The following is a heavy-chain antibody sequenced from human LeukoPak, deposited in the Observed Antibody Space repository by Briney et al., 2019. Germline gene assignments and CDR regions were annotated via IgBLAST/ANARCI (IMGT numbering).Heavy chain of an antibody. D-gene: IGHD6-19*01. J-gene: IGHJ3*02. CDR1: GFTFENYA. CDR2: ISWNGGRM. CDR3: AKDMNRYSSGWYAAFDI. Sequence: GGSLRLSCALSGFTFENYAMHWVRQAPGKGLEWVSAISWNGGRMDYADSVKGRFTISRDNAKKSLYLQMNSLRPEDTALYYCAKDMNRYSSGWYAAFDIWGQGTMVTVSS. V-gene: IGHV3-9*01.